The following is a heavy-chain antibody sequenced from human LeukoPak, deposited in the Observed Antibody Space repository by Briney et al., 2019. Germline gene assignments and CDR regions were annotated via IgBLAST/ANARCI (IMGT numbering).Heavy chain of an antibody. CDR2: IYYSGST. V-gene: IGHV4-59*11. CDR1: GGSISSHY. J-gene: IGHJ4*02. D-gene: IGHD1-26*01. CDR3: ARSDSGSILGHQMGEYYFDY. Sequence: PSETLSLTCTVSGGSISSHYWSWIRQPPGKGLEWIGYIYYSGSTNYNPSLKSRVTISVDTSKNQFSLKLSSVTAADTAVYYCARSDSGSILGHQMGEYYFDYWGQGTLVTVSS.